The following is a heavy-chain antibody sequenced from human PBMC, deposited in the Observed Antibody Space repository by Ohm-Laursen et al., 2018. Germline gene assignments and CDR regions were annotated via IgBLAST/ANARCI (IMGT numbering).Heavy chain of an antibody. J-gene: IGHJ5*02. V-gene: IGHV4-4*07. Sequence: TLSLTCTVSGGSVSSYYWGWIRQPAGKGLEWIGGIYTRGTTNYNPSLKSRVTMSVDTSKNQFSLKLSSVTAADTAVYYCASLTHISRGGWFDPWGQGTLLTVSS. CDR3: ASLTHISRGGWFDP. CDR1: GGSVSSYY. CDR2: IYTRGTT. D-gene: IGHD2-21*01.